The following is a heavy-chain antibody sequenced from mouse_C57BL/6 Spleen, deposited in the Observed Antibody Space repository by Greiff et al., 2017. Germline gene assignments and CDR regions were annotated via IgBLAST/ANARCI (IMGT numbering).Heavy chain of an antibody. CDR3: ARKNYGSSDWYLEV. CDR2: IWSDGST. D-gene: IGHD1-1*01. J-gene: IGHJ1*03. CDR1: GFSLTSYG. V-gene: IGHV2-6*02. Sequence: VKLQESGPGLVAPSQSLSITCTVSGFSLTSYGVHWVRQPPGKGLEWLVVIWSDGSTTYNSALKSRLSISKDNSKSQVFLKMNSSQTDDTAMYYCARKNYGSSDWYLEVWGTGTTVTVSS.